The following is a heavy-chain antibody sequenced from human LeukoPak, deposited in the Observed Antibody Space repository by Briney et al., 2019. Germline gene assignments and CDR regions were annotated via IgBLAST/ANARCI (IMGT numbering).Heavy chain of an antibody. CDR3: AKSFGY. V-gene: IGHV3-30*18. Sequence: GGSLRLSCAASGFSFSSYYMSWVRQAPGKGLEWVAVISYDGSNKYYADSVKGRFTISRDNSKNTLYLQMNSLRAEDTAVYYCAKSFGYWGQGTLVTVSS. D-gene: IGHD3-16*01. J-gene: IGHJ4*02. CDR2: ISYDGSNK. CDR1: GFSFSSYY.